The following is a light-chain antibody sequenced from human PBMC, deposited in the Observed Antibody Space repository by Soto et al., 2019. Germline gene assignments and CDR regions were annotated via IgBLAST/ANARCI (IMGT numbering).Light chain of an antibody. CDR2: SNN. V-gene: IGLV1-47*02. J-gene: IGLJ2*01. CDR3: ATWDDSLDGPVV. CDR1: SSNFGGSY. Sequence: QSVLTQPPSASGAPGQRVTISCSGSSSNFGGSYVYWFQQLPGTAPKVLIYSNNQRPSGVPDRFSGSKSGTSASLAISGLRSDDEADYYCATWDDSLDGPVVFGGGTKVTVL.